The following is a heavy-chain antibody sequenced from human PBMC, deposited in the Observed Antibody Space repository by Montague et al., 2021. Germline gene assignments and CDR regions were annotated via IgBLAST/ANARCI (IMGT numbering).Heavy chain of an antibody. CDR3: ARVRDRYCYMDI. J-gene: IGHJ6*03. Sequence: SETLSLTCTVSRSLINSDYYWGWIRQPPGKGLEWMGSVSHGGRTYYNPSLKSRVTISVDTSDNHFSLKLSSVTAAETAMYYCARVRDRYCYMDIWGKGTTVTVSS. V-gene: IGHV4-38-2*02. CDR2: VSHGGRT. CDR1: RSLINSDYY.